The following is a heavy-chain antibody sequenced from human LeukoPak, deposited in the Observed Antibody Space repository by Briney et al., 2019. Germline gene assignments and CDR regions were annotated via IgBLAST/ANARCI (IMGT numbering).Heavy chain of an antibody. D-gene: IGHD2-2*01. CDR1: GFTFSSYN. Sequence: GGSLRLSCAASGFTFSSYNMNWVRQAPGKGLEWVSAISGSGGSTYYADSVKGRFTISRDNSKNTLYLQMNSLRAEDTAVYYCAKGGPSVVVPAAMGGYFDYWGQGTLVTVSS. CDR3: AKGGPSVVVPAAMGGYFDY. CDR2: ISGSGGST. J-gene: IGHJ4*02. V-gene: IGHV3-23*01.